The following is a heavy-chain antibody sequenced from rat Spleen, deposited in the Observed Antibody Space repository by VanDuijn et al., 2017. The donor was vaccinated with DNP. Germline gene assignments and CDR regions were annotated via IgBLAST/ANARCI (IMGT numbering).Heavy chain of an antibody. Sequence: EVQLVESGGGLVQPGRSLKLSCVAAGFTFSDYNMAWVRQAPKRGLEWVATIIYADPRTYYRDSVKGRFTISRDNAKSTLYLQMDSLRSEDTATYYCATFEERDAWGQGTSVTVSS. CDR3: ATFEERDA. CDR1: GFTFSDYN. CDR2: IIYADPRT. V-gene: IGHV5S10*01. J-gene: IGHJ4*01. D-gene: IGHD4-2*01.